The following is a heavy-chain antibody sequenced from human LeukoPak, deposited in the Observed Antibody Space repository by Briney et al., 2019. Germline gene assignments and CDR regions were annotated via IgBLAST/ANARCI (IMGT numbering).Heavy chain of an antibody. J-gene: IGHJ5*02. Sequence: ASETLSLTCTVSGGSISSGDYYWSWIRRPPGKGLEWIGYIYYSGSTYYNPSLKSRVTISVDTSKNQFSLKLSSVTAADTAVYYCASNARITIFGVVSRPGWFDPWGQGTLVTVSS. D-gene: IGHD3-3*01. CDR3: ASNARITIFGVVSRPGWFDP. V-gene: IGHV4-30-4*08. CDR1: GGSISSGDYY. CDR2: IYYSGST.